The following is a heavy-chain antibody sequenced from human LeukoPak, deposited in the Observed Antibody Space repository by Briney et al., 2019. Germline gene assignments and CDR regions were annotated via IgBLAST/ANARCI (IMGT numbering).Heavy chain of an antibody. J-gene: IGHJ4*02. Sequence: GGSLRLSSAASGFTLSSYAMRWVRQAPGKGLEWVSAISDSGGSTYYADSVKGRFAISRDNSKNTLYLQMNSLRAEDTAVYYCAKESYYYDSSGYSYYFDYWGQGTLVTVSS. CDR3: AKESYYYDSSGYSYYFDY. CDR1: GFTLSSYA. D-gene: IGHD3-22*01. CDR2: ISDSGGST. V-gene: IGHV3-23*01.